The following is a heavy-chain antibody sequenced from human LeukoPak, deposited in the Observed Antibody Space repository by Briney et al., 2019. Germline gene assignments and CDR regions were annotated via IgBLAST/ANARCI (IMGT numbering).Heavy chain of an antibody. D-gene: IGHD4-17*01. CDR2: ISYDGSNK. V-gene: IGHV3-30*18. CDR3: AKSCGAYGDCVSEFNY. CDR1: GFTFSSYG. J-gene: IGHJ4*02. Sequence: GGSLRLSCAASGFTFSSYGMHWVRQAPGKGLEWVAVISYDGSNKYYADSVKGRFTISRDNSKNTLYLQMNSLRAEDTAVYYCAKSCGAYGDCVSEFNYWGQGTLVTVSS.